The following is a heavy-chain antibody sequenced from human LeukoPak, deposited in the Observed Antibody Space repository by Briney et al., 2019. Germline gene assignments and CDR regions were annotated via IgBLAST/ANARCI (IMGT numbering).Heavy chain of an antibody. J-gene: IGHJ4*02. V-gene: IGHV3-7*01. CDR1: GFTFSSYS. Sequence: GGSLRLSYAASGFTFSSYSMNWVRQAPGKGPEWVANIKQDGSEKYYVDSVKGRFTISRDNAKNSLHLQMNSLRAEDTAVYYCARVGDGSCDYWGQGTLVTVSS. CDR2: IKQDGSEK. D-gene: IGHD3-10*01. CDR3: ARVGDGSCDY.